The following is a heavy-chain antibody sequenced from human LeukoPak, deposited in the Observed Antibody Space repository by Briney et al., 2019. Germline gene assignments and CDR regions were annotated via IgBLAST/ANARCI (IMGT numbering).Heavy chain of an antibody. J-gene: IGHJ4*02. V-gene: IGHV3-23*01. CDR1: GFTFSSYG. D-gene: IGHD1-14*01. CDR2: ISGSGGST. CDR3: AKAQPWDY. Sequence: KTGGSLRLSCAASGFTFSSYGMHWVRQAPGKGLEWVSAISGSGGSTYYADSAKGRFTISRDNSKNTLYLQMNSLRAEDTAVYYCAKAQPWDYWGQGTLVTVSS.